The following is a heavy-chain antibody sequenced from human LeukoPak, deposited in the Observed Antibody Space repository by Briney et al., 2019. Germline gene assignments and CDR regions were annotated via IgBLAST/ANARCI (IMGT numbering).Heavy chain of an antibody. CDR3: AREILRFDI. CDR2: INTDFGKA. J-gene: IGHJ3*02. V-gene: IGHV7-4-1*02. CDR1: GYRFNSQG. Sequence: ASVKVSCKASGYRFNSQGMNWVRQAPGQGLEWMGWINTDFGKATYAQGFTGRFVFSLDSSVSTVYLEISNLMPEDTAKYYCAREILRFDIWGQGTMVIVSS. D-gene: IGHD5-24*01.